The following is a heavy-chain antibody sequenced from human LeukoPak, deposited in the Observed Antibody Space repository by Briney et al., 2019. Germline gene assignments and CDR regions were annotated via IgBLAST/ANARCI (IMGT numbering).Heavy chain of an antibody. CDR1: GFTFNSYW. V-gene: IGHV3-7*03. Sequence: GGSLRLSCAASGFTFNSYWMTWVRQAPGKVLEWVAGIKQDGSDKYYAGSVKGRFTISRDNAKNSLYLQMNSLRAEDTAVYFCARYNSAWKTDDYWGQGTLVTVSS. D-gene: IGHD6-19*01. J-gene: IGHJ4*02. CDR2: IKQDGSDK. CDR3: ARYNSAWKTDDY.